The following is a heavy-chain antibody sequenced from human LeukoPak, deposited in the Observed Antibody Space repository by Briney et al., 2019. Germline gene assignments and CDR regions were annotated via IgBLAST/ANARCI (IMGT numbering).Heavy chain of an antibody. J-gene: IGHJ5*02. CDR3: ARGPQYGSGRGGNWFDP. V-gene: IGHV4-30-2*01. D-gene: IGHD3-10*01. Sequence: PSETLSLTCAVSGGSISSGGYSWSWIRQPPGKGLEWIGYIYHCGSTYYNPSLKSRVTISVDRSKNQFSLKLSSVTAADTAVYYCARGPQYGSGRGGNWFDPWGQGTLVTVSS. CDR1: GGSISSGGYS. CDR2: IYHCGST.